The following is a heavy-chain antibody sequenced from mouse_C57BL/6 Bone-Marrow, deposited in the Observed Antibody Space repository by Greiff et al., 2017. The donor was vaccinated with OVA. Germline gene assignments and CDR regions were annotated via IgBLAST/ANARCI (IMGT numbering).Heavy chain of an antibody. CDR1: GYTFTSYW. J-gene: IGHJ3*01. CDR3: ARAPYGNYGVWFAY. Sequence: QVQLQQSGAELVMPGASVKLSCKASGYTFTSYWMHWVKQRPGQGLEWIGEIDPSDSYTNYNQKFKGKSTLTVDKSSSTSYMQLSSLTSEDSAVYYCARAPYGNYGVWFAYWGQVTLVTVSA. D-gene: IGHD2-1*01. CDR2: IDPSDSYT. V-gene: IGHV1-69*01.